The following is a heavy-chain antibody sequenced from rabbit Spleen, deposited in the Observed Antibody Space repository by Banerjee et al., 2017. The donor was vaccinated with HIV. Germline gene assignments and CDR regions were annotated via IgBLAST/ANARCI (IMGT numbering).Heavy chain of an antibody. CDR2: IAGSSSGFT. CDR1: GVSFSDKDV. D-gene: IGHD4-2*01. Sequence: EQLEESGGGLVKPKGSLTLTCKASGVSFSDKDVMCWVRQAPGKGLEWISCIAGSSSGFTYSATWAKGRFTCSKTSSTTVTLQMTSLTVADTATYFCTMDAAGREDFNLWGPGTLVTVS. J-gene: IGHJ4*01. CDR3: TMDAAGREDFNL. V-gene: IGHV1S45*01.